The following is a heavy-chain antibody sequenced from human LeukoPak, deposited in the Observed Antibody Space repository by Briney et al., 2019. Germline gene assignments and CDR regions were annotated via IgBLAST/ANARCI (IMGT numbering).Heavy chain of an antibody. Sequence: PGGSLRLSCAASGFTFSSYGMQWVRQAPGKGLEWVAVIWYDGSNEYYADSVKGRFIISRDNSKNTLYLQMNSLRAEDTAVYYCAKDSPPLGDSSGYYAPDYWGQGTLVTVSS. CDR1: GFTFSSYG. J-gene: IGHJ4*02. V-gene: IGHV3-30*02. CDR2: IWYDGSNE. CDR3: AKDSPPLGDSSGYYAPDY. D-gene: IGHD3-22*01.